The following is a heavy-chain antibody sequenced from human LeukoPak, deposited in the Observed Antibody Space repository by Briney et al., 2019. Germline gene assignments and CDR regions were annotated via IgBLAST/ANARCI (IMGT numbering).Heavy chain of an antibody. CDR1: GGSISGGSHH. D-gene: IGHD5-12*01. Sequence: SETLSLTCTVSGGSISGGSHHWGWFRQSPGKGLEWIGSLYLSRTTYYNPSLNSRVTISVDTSKNQFSLWLNSVTAADTAVYYCVRHDGRGGATMGSLDSWGQGSLVTVSS. CDR3: VRHDGRGGATMGSLDS. CDR2: LYLSRTT. V-gene: IGHV4-39*01. J-gene: IGHJ4*02.